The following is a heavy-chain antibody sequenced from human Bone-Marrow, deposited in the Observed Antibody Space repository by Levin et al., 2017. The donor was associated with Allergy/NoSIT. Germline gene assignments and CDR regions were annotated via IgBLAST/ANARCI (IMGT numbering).Heavy chain of an antibody. V-gene: IGHV3-23*01. CDR3: AKAGTTVMLDYSYLDV. Sequence: GGSLRLSCTISGFIFADYAMNWVRQAPGRGLEWVSSLDGSSGKTHYADVVKGRFTIAREYSKNTLFLQMNSLRVEDTARYYCAKAGTTVMLDYSYLDVWGEGTAVTVSS. J-gene: IGHJ6*03. CDR1: GFIFADYA. D-gene: IGHD4-17*01. CDR2: LDGSSGKT.